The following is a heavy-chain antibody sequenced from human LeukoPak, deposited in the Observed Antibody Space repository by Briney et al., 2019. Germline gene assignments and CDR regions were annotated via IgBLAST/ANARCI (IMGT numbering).Heavy chain of an antibody. J-gene: IGHJ4*02. CDR1: GFTFSSYA. D-gene: IGHD6-19*01. Sequence: GGSLRLSCAASGFTFSSYAMHWVRQAPGKGLEWEAVISYDGSNKYYADSVKGRFTISRDNSKNTLYLQMNSLRAEDTAVYYCARELGAVAVFDYWGQGTLVTVSS. V-gene: IGHV3-30-3*01. CDR2: ISYDGSNK. CDR3: ARELGAVAVFDY.